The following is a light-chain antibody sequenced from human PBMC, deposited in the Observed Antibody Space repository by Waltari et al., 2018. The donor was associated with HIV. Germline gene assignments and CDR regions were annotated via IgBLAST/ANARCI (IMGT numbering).Light chain of an antibody. CDR1: TSTIGGKF. CDR3: AAWDVSLSGWV. J-gene: IGLJ3*02. CDR2: RNN. Sequence: SVITHPPSTSGTPGQKVTLSCSGSTSTIGGKFVSWYQQFPGKAPKLLIYRNNERPSGVPDRFSGSKSGISASLAITGLRSEDEADYYCAAWDVSLSGWVFGGGTKLTVL. V-gene: IGLV1-47*01.